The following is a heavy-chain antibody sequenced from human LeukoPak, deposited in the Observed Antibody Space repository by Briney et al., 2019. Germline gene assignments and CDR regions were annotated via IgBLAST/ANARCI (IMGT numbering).Heavy chain of an antibody. D-gene: IGHD6-19*01. Sequence: EASVKVSCKASGYTFTGYYMHWVRQAPGQGLEWMGWINPNSGGTNYAQKFQGRVTMTRDTSISTAYMELSRLRSDDTAAYYCAVAGTVLSPNWFDPWGQGTLVTVSS. CDR2: INPNSGGT. J-gene: IGHJ5*02. CDR3: AVAGTVLSPNWFDP. V-gene: IGHV1-2*02. CDR1: GYTFTGYY.